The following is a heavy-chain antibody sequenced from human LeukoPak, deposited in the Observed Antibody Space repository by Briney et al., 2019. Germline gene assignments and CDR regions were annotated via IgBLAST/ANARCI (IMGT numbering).Heavy chain of an antibody. V-gene: IGHV3-23*01. Sequence: PGGSLRLSCAASGFTFSSYAMSWVRQAPGKGLEWVSAISGSGGSTYYADSVKGRFTISRDNAKNTLYLQMNSLRAEDTAVYYCAKTTTLLGYCSSTSCRGFDYWGQGTLGTVSS. D-gene: IGHD2-2*01. CDR2: ISGSGGST. CDR1: GFTFSSYA. CDR3: AKTTTLLGYCSSTSCRGFDY. J-gene: IGHJ4*02.